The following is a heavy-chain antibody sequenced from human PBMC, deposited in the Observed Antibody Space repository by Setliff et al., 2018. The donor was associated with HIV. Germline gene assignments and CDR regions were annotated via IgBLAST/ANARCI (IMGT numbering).Heavy chain of an antibody. Sequence: SVKVSCKASGGTFSSYAISWVRQAPGQGLEWMGGIIPILGIANYAQKFQGRVTITADKSTSTAYMELSRLRSDDTAVYYCARTPATVRYNWNYDAFDIWGQGTTVTVSS. D-gene: IGHD1-7*01. CDR2: IIPILGIA. CDR1: GGTFSSYA. J-gene: IGHJ3*02. V-gene: IGHV1-69*10. CDR3: ARTPATVRYNWNYDAFDI.